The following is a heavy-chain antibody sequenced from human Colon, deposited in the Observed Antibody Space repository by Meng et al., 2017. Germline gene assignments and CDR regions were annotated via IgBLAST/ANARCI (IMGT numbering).Heavy chain of an antibody. CDR1: GGSISSGDYY. D-gene: IGHD5-24*01. V-gene: IGHV4-30-4*01. CDR3: ARVETATTNPYFDY. Sequence: QVQLQESGPGLVKPSQTLSLTCTVSGGSISSGDYYWSWIRQPPGRGLELIGYIYYSGSTYYNPSLRSRVTISVDTSKNQFSLILTSVTAADTAVYFCARVETATTNPYFDYWGQGTLVTVSS. CDR2: IYYSGST. J-gene: IGHJ4*02.